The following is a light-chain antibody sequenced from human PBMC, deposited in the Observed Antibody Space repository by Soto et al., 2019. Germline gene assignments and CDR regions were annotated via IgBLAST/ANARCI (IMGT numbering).Light chain of an antibody. J-gene: IGLJ3*02. CDR3: AAWDDSLNGWV. CDR2: SNN. CDR1: SSNIGSNT. V-gene: IGLV1-44*01. Sequence: QSVLTQPPSASGTPGQRVTIFCSGSSSNIGSNTVNWYQQLPGTAPKLLIYSNNQRPSGVPDRFSGSKSGTSASLAISGLQSEDEADYYCAAWDDSLNGWVFGGGTTLTVL.